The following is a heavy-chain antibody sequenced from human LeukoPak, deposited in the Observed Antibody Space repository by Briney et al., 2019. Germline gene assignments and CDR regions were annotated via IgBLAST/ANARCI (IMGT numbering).Heavy chain of an antibody. CDR1: GFTFSSYA. Sequence: PGGSLRLSCAASGFTFSSYAMSWVRQAPGKGLEWVSAISGSGGSTCYADSVKGRFTISRDNSKNTLYLQMNSLRAEDTAVYYCAPRPDVNIAVAGPFDYWGQGTLVTVSS. V-gene: IGHV3-23*01. CDR2: ISGSGGST. J-gene: IGHJ4*02. D-gene: IGHD6-19*01. CDR3: APRPDVNIAVAGPFDY.